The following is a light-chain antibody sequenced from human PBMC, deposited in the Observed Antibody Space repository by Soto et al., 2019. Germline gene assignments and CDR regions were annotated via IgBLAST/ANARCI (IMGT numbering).Light chain of an antibody. CDR1: QTISNW. V-gene: IGKV1-5*03. CDR2: KVS. Sequence: DLQMTQSPSTLSASVGDRVTITCRASQTISNWLAWYQQKPGKAPKLLIYKVSSLESGVPSRFSGSGSGTDFTLTISRLEPEDFAVYYCHQFGSSPLAFTFGQGTKLEI. CDR3: HQFGSSPLAFT. J-gene: IGKJ2*01.